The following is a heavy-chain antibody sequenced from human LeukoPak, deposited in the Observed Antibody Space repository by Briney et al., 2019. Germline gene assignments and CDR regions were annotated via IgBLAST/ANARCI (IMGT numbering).Heavy chain of an antibody. CDR1: GFTFSSYS. D-gene: IGHD7-27*01. Sequence: GGSLRLSCAASGFTFSSYSMNWVRQAPGKGLEWVSSISSSGSYRYYADSVKGRFTISRGNAKSSLYLQMNSLRAEDTAVYYCAREGTGEEFDYWGQGTLVTVSS. CDR3: AREGTGEEFDY. CDR2: ISSSGSYR. J-gene: IGHJ4*02. V-gene: IGHV3-21*01.